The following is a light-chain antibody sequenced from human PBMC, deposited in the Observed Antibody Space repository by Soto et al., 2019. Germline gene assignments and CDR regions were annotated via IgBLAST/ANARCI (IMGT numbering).Light chain of an antibody. V-gene: IGLV2-23*01. CDR1: SSDVGSYKF. CDR3: CSYAGSTTYVL. CDR2: EGS. Sequence: QSVLTQPASVSESPGQSITISCTGTSSDVGSYKFVSWYQQHAGKAPKLVIYEGSKRPSGVSNRFSGSKSGNTASLTISGLQAEDEADYYCCSYAGSTTYVLFGGGTKLTVL. J-gene: IGLJ2*01.